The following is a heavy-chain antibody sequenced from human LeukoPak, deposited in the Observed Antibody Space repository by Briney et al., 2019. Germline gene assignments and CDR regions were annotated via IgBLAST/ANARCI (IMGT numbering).Heavy chain of an antibody. D-gene: IGHD6-13*01. Sequence: SQTLSLTCTVSGGSISSGGYYWSWIRQHPGKGLEWIGYIYYSGSTYYNPTLKSRVTISVDTSKNQFSLKLSSVTAADTAVYYCARGYSSSWYYFDYWGQGTLVTVSS. J-gene: IGHJ4*02. CDR1: GGSISSGGYY. CDR3: ARGYSSSWYYFDY. CDR2: IYYSGST. V-gene: IGHV4-31*03.